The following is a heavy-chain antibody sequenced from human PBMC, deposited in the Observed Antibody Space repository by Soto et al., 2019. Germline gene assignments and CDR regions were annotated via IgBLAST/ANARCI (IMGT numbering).Heavy chain of an antibody. CDR3: ARDLYDFWSGIYGY. CDR2: ISAYNGNT. CDR1: GYTFTSYG. Sequence: ASVKVSCKASGYTFTSYGISWVRQAPGQGLEWMGWISAYNGNTNYAQKLQGRVTMTTDTSTSTAYMELRSLRSDDTAVYYCARDLYDFWSGIYGYWGQGTLVTAPQ. J-gene: IGHJ4*02. D-gene: IGHD3-3*01. V-gene: IGHV1-18*04.